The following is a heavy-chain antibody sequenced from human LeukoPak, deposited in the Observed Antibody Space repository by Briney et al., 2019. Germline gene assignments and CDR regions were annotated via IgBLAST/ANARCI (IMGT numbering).Heavy chain of an antibody. CDR1: GGSISSYY. V-gene: IGHV4-59*01. CDR2: IYYSGST. J-gene: IGHJ5*02. D-gene: IGHD6-6*01. CDR3: ARLVRKWFDP. Sequence: SETLSLTCTVSGGSISSYYWSLIRQPPGKGLVWIGYIYYSGSTNYNPSLKSRVTISVDTSKNQFSLKLSSVTAADTAVYYCARLVRKWFDPWGQGTLVTVSS.